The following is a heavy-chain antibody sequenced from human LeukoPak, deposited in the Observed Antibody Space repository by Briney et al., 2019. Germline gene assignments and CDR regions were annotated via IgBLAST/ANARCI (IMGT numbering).Heavy chain of an antibody. D-gene: IGHD2-21*02. CDR2: INPSSGGT. J-gene: IGHJ4*02. Sequence: ASVKVSCKASGYTFTGYYMHWVRQAPGQGLEWMGWINPSSGGTNYAQKFQGRATMTRDTSISTAYMELSRLRSDDTAVYYCARDCGGDCSRDYWGQGTLVTVSS. CDR1: GYTFTGYY. CDR3: ARDCGGDCSRDY. V-gene: IGHV1-2*02.